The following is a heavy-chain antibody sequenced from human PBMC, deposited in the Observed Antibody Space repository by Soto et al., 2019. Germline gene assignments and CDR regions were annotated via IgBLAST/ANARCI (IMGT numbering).Heavy chain of an antibody. D-gene: IGHD2-15*01. V-gene: IGHV3-9*01. Sequence: EVQLVESGGGSVQPGRSLRLSCAASGFTFDDYAMHWVRRVPGKGLEWVSSISWNSKIIGYADSVKGRFTISRDNAKNSLYLEMNSLRPEDTALYYCGKGGPDAFCGGGRCYCAHWGQGTLVTVSS. CDR2: ISWNSKII. CDR1: GFTFDDYA. CDR3: GKGGPDAFCGGGRCYCAH. J-gene: IGHJ4*02.